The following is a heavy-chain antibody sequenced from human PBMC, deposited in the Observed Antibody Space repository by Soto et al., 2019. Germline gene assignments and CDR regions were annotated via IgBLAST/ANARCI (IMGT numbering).Heavy chain of an antibody. CDR2: IYFSGIS. V-gene: IGHV4-31*03. CDR3: ARNGYTYGLDD. CDR1: CGSTSSGGFN. J-gene: IGHJ6*02. D-gene: IGHD3-16*02. Sequence: SVTFTVSCGSTSSGGFNWSWSRERPGKGLERIGNIYFSGISNYTPSLKSRVSISVDTSRNQVSMTLNTVTAADTAVYYCARNGYTYGLDDWGQGATVTVSS.